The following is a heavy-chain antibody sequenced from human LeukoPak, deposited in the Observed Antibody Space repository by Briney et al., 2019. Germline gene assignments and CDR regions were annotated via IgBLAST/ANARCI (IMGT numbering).Heavy chain of an antibody. CDR1: GFTFSTYA. V-gene: IGHV3-30-3*01. CDR2: ISDDGSTE. D-gene: IGHD6-19*01. CDR3: ARDLIAVTGTGFWFDP. J-gene: IGHJ5*02. Sequence: GGSLRLSCAASGFTFSTYAIHWVRQAPGKGLEWVAVISDDGSTEYYADSVKGRFTISRDNSKNMLYPQMNSLRAEDAAVYYCARDLIAVTGTGFWFDPRGQGTLVTVSS.